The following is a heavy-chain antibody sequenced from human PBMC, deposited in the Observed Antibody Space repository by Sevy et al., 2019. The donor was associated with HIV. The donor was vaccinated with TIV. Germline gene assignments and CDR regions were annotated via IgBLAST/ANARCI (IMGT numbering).Heavy chain of an antibody. Sequence: SETLSLTCTVSGVSISPYYWAWIRQPPGKGLECIGFSGSTNYNPSLQTRVTTSVDTSKNQFSLKLGSVTAADTAIYYCARGGPNQHQLDYFDYWGQGTLVTVSS. CDR2: SGST. CDR1: GVSISPYY. V-gene: IGHV4-59*01. CDR3: ARGGPNQHQLDYFDY. J-gene: IGHJ4*02. D-gene: IGHD1-1*01.